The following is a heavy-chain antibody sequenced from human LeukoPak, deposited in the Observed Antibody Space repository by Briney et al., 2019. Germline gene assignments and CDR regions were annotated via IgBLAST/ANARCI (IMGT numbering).Heavy chain of an antibody. CDR3: ARGLFYCSGGSCHYYYGMDV. Sequence: GGSLRLSCAASGFTFSNYYMSWIRQAPGKGLEWLSSISSSGDTIYYADSVKGRFTISRDNAKNSLYLQMNSLRAEDTAVYYCARGLFYCSGGSCHYYYGMDVWGQGTTVTVSS. D-gene: IGHD2-15*01. J-gene: IGHJ6*02. V-gene: IGHV3-11*04. CDR1: GFTFSNYY. CDR2: ISSSGDTI.